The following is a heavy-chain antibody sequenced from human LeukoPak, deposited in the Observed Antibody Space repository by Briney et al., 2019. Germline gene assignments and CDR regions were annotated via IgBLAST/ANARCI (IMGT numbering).Heavy chain of an antibody. V-gene: IGHV3-30*02. D-gene: IGHD2-2*01. CDR2: IRYDGSNK. CDR3: AKNIEYQFDY. CDR1: GFTFRSYG. J-gene: IGHJ4*02. Sequence: GGSLRLSYAASGFTFRSYGMHWVRQAPGKGLEWVAFIRYDGSNKYYADSVKGRFTISRDNSKNTLYLQMNSLRAEDTAVYYCAKNIEYQFDYWGQGTLVTVSS.